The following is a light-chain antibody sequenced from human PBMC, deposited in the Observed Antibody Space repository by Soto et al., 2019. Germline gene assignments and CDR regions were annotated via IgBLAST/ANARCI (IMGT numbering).Light chain of an antibody. V-gene: IGKV1-39*01. J-gene: IGKJ4*01. Sequence: DIQMTQSPSSLSASVRDRVTITCRASQNIGNYLNWYQQKVGAAPKLLIYAASSLQSGVPSRFSGTGSGTDFTLPIRSLQPEDSETYFSQQSIREPLTSGGGTKV. CDR2: AAS. CDR1: QNIGNY. CDR3: QQSIREPLT.